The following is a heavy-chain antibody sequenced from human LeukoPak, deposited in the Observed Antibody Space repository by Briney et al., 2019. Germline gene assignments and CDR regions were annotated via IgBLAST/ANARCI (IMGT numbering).Heavy chain of an antibody. J-gene: IGHJ3*02. CDR3: ARECSSTSCFERDAFDI. Sequence: GGSLRLSCAASGFTFSSYAMSWVRQAPGKGLEWVSAISGSGGSTYYADSVKGRFTISRDNSKNTLYLQMNSLRAEDTAVYYCARECSSTSCFERDAFDIWGQGTKVTVSS. V-gene: IGHV3-23*01. D-gene: IGHD2-2*01. CDR2: ISGSGGST. CDR1: GFTFSSYA.